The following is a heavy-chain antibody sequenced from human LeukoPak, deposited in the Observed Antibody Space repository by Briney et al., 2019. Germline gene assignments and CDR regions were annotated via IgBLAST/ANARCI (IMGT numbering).Heavy chain of an antibody. CDR2: IKQDGSEK. D-gene: IGHD2-15*01. Sequence: GGSLRLSCAASGFTFSSYWMSWVRQAPGKGLEWVANIKQDGSEKYYVDSVKGRFTISRDNAKNSLYLQMNSLRAEDTAVYYCAREWADIVVVVAATRDAFDIWGQGTMVTVSS. J-gene: IGHJ3*02. V-gene: IGHV3-7*03. CDR3: AREWADIVVVVAATRDAFDI. CDR1: GFTFSSYW.